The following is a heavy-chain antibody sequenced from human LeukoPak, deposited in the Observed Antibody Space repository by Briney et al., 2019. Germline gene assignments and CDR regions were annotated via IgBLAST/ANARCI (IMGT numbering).Heavy chain of an antibody. CDR2: IYTSGST. D-gene: IGHD2-2*01. Sequence: SETLSLTCAVSGGSISSGSYYWSWIRQPAGKGLEWIGRIYTSGSTNYNPSLKSRVTISVDTSKNQFSLKLSSVTAADTAVYYCARADEVVPAGPAFDIWGQGTMVTVSS. CDR1: GGSISSGSYY. V-gene: IGHV4-61*02. CDR3: ARADEVVPAGPAFDI. J-gene: IGHJ3*02.